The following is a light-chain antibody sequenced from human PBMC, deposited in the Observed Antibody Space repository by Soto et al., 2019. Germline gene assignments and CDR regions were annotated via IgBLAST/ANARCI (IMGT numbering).Light chain of an antibody. CDR1: QRVLYSSSNKNY. J-gene: IGKJ1*01. CDR3: QQYCSSPWT. V-gene: IGKV4-1*01. Sequence: DIVMTQSPDSLAMSLGERATFNCKSSQRVLYSSSNKNYLAWYQQKPGQPPKLLIYWASTRESGVPDRFSGSGSGTDFTLTISSLQAEDVAVYYCQQYCSSPWTFGQGTKVEIK. CDR2: WAS.